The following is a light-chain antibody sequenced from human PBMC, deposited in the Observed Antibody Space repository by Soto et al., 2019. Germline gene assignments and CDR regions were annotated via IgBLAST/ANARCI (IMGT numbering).Light chain of an antibody. V-gene: IGKV3-15*01. CDR3: QQYYDWPPLT. CDR1: QRVTNK. CDR2: TAS. J-gene: IGKJ4*01. Sequence: EIVMTQSPATLSVSPGETATLSCRASQRVTNKVAWYQQRPGQAPRLLIYTASTRATGVPARFSGSGSGTEFTLTISGLQSEDFAVYYCQQYYDWPPLTFGVGTKVDI.